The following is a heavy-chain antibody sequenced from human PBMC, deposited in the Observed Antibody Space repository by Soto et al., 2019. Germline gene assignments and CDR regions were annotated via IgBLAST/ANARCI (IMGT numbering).Heavy chain of an antibody. CDR2: IIPIFGTA. V-gene: IGHV1-69*13. CDR1: GGTFSSYA. D-gene: IGHD2-15*01. CDR3: ARGYYYSGGSCYHVVPTGFDP. J-gene: IGHJ5*02. Sequence: GASVKVSCKASGGTFSSYAISWVRQAPGQGLEWMGGIIPIFGTANYAQKFQGRVTITADESTSTAYMELSSLRSEDTAVYYCARGYYYSGGSCYHVVPTGFDPWGQGTLVTVSS.